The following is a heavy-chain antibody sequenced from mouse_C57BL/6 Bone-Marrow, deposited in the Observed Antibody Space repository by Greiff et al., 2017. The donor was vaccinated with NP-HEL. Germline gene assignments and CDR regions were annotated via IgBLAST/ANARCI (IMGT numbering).Heavy chain of an antibody. V-gene: IGHV1-50*01. CDR3: ARTIDLLCHEDWYFDV. Sequence: VQLQQSGAELVKPGASVKLSCKASGYTFTSYWMQWVKQRPGQGLEWIGEIDPSDSYTNYNQKFKGKATLTVATSSRTAYMQLSSLTSEDSAVYYCARTIDLLCHEDWYFDVWGTGTTVTVSS. D-gene: IGHD2-1*01. CDR2: IDPSDSYT. CDR1: GYTFTSYW. J-gene: IGHJ1*03.